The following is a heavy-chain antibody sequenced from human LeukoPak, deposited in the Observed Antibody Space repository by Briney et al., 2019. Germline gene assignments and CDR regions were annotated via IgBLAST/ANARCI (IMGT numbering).Heavy chain of an antibody. CDR1: GGSFSSYA. D-gene: IGHD1-14*01. CDR2: IIPIFGTA. V-gene: IGHV1-69*13. Sequence: SVKVSCKASGGSFSSYAISWVRQAPGQGLEWMGGIIPIFGTANYAQKFQGRVTITADESTSTAYMELNSLRSEDTAVYYCARDLISGASLDYWGQGTLVTVSS. CDR3: ARDLISGASLDY. J-gene: IGHJ4*02.